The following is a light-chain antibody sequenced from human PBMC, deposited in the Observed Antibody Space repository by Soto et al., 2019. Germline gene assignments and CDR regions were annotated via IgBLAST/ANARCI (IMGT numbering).Light chain of an antibody. V-gene: IGKV3-20*01. CDR1: KSVSSIN. CDR2: GAS. Sequence: EVVLTQSPGTLSLSPGERATLSCRASKSVSSINLAWYHQKPGQTPRLLIYGASSRATGIPDRFSGSGSGTDFTLTISRLEPEDFAVYYCKQYDVSITFGQGTRLEIE. CDR3: KQYDVSIT. J-gene: IGKJ5*01.